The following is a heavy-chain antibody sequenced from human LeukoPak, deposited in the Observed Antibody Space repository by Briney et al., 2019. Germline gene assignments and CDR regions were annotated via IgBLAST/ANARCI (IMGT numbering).Heavy chain of an antibody. J-gene: IGHJ6*03. Sequence: SETLSLTCTVSGGSISSGSYYWSWIRQPPGKGLEWIGYIYYSGSTNYNPSLKSRVTISVDTSKNQFSLKLSSVTAADTAVYYCARDRITMVREGASDYYYYYYMDVWGKGTTVTVSS. CDR1: GGSISSGSYY. CDR3: ARDRITMVREGASDYYYYYYMDV. D-gene: IGHD3-10*01. CDR2: IYYSGST. V-gene: IGHV4-61*01.